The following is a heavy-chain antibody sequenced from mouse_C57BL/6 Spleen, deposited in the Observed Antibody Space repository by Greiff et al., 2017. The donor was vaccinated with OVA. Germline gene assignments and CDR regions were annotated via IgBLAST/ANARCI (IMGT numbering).Heavy chain of an antibody. CDR3: AAIYDGYYYAMDY. CDR2: IYPGDGDT. Sequence: QVQLKQSGPELVKPGASVKISCKASGYAFSSSWMNWVKQRPGKGLEWIGRIYPGDGDTNYNGKFKGKATLTADKSSSTAYMQLSSLTSDDSAVYFCAAIYDGYYYAMDYWGQGTSVTVSS. J-gene: IGHJ4*01. CDR1: GYAFSSSW. V-gene: IGHV1-82*01. D-gene: IGHD2-3*01.